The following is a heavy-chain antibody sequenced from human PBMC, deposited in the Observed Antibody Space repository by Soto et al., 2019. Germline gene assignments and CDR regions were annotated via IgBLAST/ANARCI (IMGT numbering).Heavy chain of an antibody. V-gene: IGHV1-2*02. CDR2: INPNSGDT. Sequence: GASVKVSCKSSGYAFTGYYSHWVRQAPGQGLEWMGWINPNSGDTNYAQKSQGRVTMTRDTSFSTAYMELSSLRSDDTAVYYCATRYSYVHFWGQGTLVTVSS. J-gene: IGHJ4*02. D-gene: IGHD5-18*01. CDR3: ATRYSYVHF. CDR1: GYAFTGYY.